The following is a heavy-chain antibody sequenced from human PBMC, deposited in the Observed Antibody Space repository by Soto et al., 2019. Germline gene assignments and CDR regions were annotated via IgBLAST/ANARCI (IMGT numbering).Heavy chain of an antibody. V-gene: IGHV4-61*01. Sequence: SETLSLTCTVSGGSVSSGSYYWSWIRQPPGKGLEWIGYIYYSGSTNYNPSLKSRVTISVDTSKNQFSLKPSSVTAADTAVYYCARDMGSGSSSWYYYYWGQGTLVTVSS. CDR1: GGSVSSGSYY. J-gene: IGHJ4*02. CDR2: IYYSGST. CDR3: ARDMGSGSSSWYYYY. D-gene: IGHD6-13*01.